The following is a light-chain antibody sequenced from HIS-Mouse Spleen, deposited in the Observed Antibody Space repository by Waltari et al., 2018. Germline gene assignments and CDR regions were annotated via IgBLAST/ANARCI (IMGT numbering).Light chain of an antibody. CDR1: NIGSKN. V-gene: IGLV3-9*01. Sequence: SYELTQPLSVSVALGQTARITCGGNNIGSKNVHWYQQKPGQAPVLVIYRDSNRPSGIPGRFSGSNSGHTATLTISRAQAGDEADYYCKVWDSSTAVFGGGTKLTVL. CDR2: RDS. J-gene: IGLJ3*02. CDR3: KVWDSSTAV.